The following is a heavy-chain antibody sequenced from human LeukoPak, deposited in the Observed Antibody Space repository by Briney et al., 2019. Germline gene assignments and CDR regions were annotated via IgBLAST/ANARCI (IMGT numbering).Heavy chain of an antibody. Sequence: PGGSLRLSCAASRFTFSNYGMHWVRQAPGKGLEWVALMSYDGSNKDYTDSVKGRFTISRDNSKNTLYLQMNSLRTDDTAVYYCAKDLLRATGNGGYYMDVWGKGTTVTVSS. V-gene: IGHV3-30*18. CDR1: RFTFSNYG. CDR3: AKDLLRATGNGGYYMDV. CDR2: MSYDGSNK. J-gene: IGHJ6*03. D-gene: IGHD5-12*01.